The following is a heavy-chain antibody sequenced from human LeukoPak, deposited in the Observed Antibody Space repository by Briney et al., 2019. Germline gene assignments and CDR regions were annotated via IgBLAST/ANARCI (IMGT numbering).Heavy chain of an antibody. V-gene: IGHV1-2*02. CDR2: IKPSSGAT. CDR3: ARGQNLTDY. CDR1: GYTFSGHY. J-gene: IGHJ4*02. D-gene: IGHD2/OR15-2a*01. Sequence: GASVKVSCKASGYTFSGHYMHWVRQAPGQGLEWMGWIKPSSGATNYAQKFRGRVTMTRDTSNRTSYMELSRLRYDDTALYYCARGQNLTDYWGQGTLVTVSS.